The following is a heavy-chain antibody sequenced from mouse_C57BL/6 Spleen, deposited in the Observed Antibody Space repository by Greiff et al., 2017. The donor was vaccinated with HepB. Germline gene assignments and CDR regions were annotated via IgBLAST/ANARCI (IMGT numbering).Heavy chain of an antibody. Sequence: EVKVVESGGGLVKPGGSLKLSCAASGFTFSSYAMSWVRQTPEKRLEWVATISDGGSYTYYPNNVKGRFTISRDNAKNNLYLQMSHLKSEDTAMYYCARDPDGYFDYWGQGTTLTVSS. CDR3: ARDPDGYFDY. CDR1: GFTFSSYA. D-gene: IGHD2-3*01. J-gene: IGHJ2*01. CDR2: ISDGGSYT. V-gene: IGHV5-4*01.